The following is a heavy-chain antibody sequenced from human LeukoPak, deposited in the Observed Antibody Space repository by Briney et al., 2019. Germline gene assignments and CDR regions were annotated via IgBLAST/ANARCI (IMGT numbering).Heavy chain of an antibody. D-gene: IGHD3-10*01. CDR1: GGSISSYY. V-gene: IGHV4-59*01. Sequence: SETLSLTCTVSGGSISSYYWSWIRQPPGKGLEWIGYIYYSGSTNYNPSLKSRVTISVDTSKNQFSLKLSSVTAADTAVYYCARVGGSGSYYNPFDYWGQGTLVTVSS. CDR3: ARVGGSGSYYNPFDY. J-gene: IGHJ4*02. CDR2: IYYSGST.